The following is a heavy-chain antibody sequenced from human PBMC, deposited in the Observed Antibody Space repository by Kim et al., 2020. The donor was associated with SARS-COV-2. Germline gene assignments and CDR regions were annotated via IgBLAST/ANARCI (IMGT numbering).Heavy chain of an antibody. CDR3: SSDSELVPTPTAFDY. V-gene: IGHV4-38-2*02. D-gene: IGHD6-13*01. CDR2: IYHSGST. Sequence: SETLSLTCTVSGYSISSGYYWGWIRQPPGKGLEWIGSIYHSGSTYYNPSLKSRVTISVDTSKNQFSLKLSSVTAADTAVYYCSSDSELVPTPTAFDYWGQGTLVTVSS. J-gene: IGHJ4*02. CDR1: GYSISSGYY.